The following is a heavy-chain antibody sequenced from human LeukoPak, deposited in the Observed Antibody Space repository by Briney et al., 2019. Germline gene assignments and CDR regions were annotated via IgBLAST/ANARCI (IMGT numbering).Heavy chain of an antibody. CDR1: GGSISSSSYY. Sequence: KPSETLSLTCTVSGGSISSSSYYWGWIRQPPGKGLEWIGSIYYSGSTYYNPSLKSRVTISVDTSKNQFSLKLSSVTAADTAVYYCARSGYSSSWYRYWGQGTLVTVSS. CDR2: IYYSGST. V-gene: IGHV4-39*07. J-gene: IGHJ4*02. CDR3: ARSGYSSSWYRY. D-gene: IGHD6-13*01.